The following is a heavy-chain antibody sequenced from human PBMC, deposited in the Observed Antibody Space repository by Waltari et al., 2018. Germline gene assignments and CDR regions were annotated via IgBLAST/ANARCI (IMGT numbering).Heavy chain of an antibody. CDR2: ISRSGSPT. CDR1: GFMFSSYS. J-gene: IGHJ4*02. D-gene: IGHD3-3*01. V-gene: IGHV3-48*04. CDR3: AREANTIVGVVTDIDY. Sequence: EVQLAESGGGLVQPGGSLRLSYAASGFMFSSYSMNWVRQAPGEGLEWISYISRSGSPTYYADAVKGRFNIFRDNAKNSLYLQMNSLRADDTAIYYCAREANTIVGVVTDIDYWGQGTLVTVSS.